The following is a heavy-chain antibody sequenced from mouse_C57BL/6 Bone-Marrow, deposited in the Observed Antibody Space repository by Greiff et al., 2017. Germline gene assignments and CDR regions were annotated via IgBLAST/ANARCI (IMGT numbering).Heavy chain of an antibody. Sequence: VKLMKSGAELARPGASVKLSCKASGYTFTSYGISWVKQRTGQGLEWIGEIYPRSGNTYYNEKFKGKATLTADKSSSTAYMELRSLTSEDSAVYFCAREGYYGSSDYWGQGTTLTVSS. CDR3: AREGYYGSSDY. J-gene: IGHJ2*01. CDR1: GYTFTSYG. D-gene: IGHD1-1*01. CDR2: IYPRSGNT. V-gene: IGHV1-81*01.